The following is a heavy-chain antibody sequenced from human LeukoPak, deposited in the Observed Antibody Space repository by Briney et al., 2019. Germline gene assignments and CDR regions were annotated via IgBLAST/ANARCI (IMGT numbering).Heavy chain of an antibody. J-gene: IGHJ5*01. CDR2: IKQDGSEK. CDR3: VGGTGWLPLT. D-gene: IGHD6-19*01. V-gene: IGHV3-7*01. Sequence: GGSLTLSCAASGFTFSSYSMNWVRQTPGKGPEWLANIKQDGSEKNYVESVNGRFIISRDNAKNSGYLQMNSLRAEDTAVYYCVGGTGWLPLTWGQGTLVTVSS. CDR1: GFTFSSYS.